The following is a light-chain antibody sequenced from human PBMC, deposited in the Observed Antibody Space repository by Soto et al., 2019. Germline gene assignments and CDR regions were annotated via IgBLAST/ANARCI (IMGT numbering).Light chain of an antibody. J-gene: IGKJ1*01. CDR3: QQYNNWPRT. V-gene: IGKV3-15*01. CDR2: GAS. CDR1: QSINSN. Sequence: EVLMTQSPATLSVSPGDRATLSCRASQSINSNLVWYQQKPGQAPRLLIYGASTRATGIPARFSGSESGTEFTLTISSLQSEDFAVYYCQQYNNWPRTFGQGTKVDI.